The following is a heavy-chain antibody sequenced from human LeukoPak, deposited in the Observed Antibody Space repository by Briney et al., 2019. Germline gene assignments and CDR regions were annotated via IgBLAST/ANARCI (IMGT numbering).Heavy chain of an antibody. V-gene: IGHV3-NL1*01. D-gene: IGHD1-26*01. Sequence: GGSLRLSCAASGFTFSSYGMHWVRQAPGKGLEWVSFIYSDNTHYSDSVKGRFTISRDNSKNTLYLQMNSLRAEDTAVYYCAGGFYYYYYMDVWGKGTTVTVSS. CDR3: AGGFYYYYYMDV. CDR1: GFTFSSYG. CDR2: IYSDNT. J-gene: IGHJ6*03.